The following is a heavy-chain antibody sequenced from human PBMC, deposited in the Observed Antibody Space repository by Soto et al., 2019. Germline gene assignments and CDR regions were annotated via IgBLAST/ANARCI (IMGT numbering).Heavy chain of an antibody. V-gene: IGHV2-5*02. CDR3: AYLPCSGGSCYWFSYSGMDV. D-gene: IGHD2-15*01. CDR2: IYWDDDK. CDR1: GFSLSTRGVG. Sequence: QITLKESGPTLVKPTQTLTLTCTFSGFSLSTRGVGVAWIRQPPGKALEWLALIYWDDDKRYRPSLETRLTITKDTSKNQVVLTMTYMDSADTAKYYCAYLPCSGGSCYWFSYSGMDVWGPGTTVTVSS. J-gene: IGHJ6*02.